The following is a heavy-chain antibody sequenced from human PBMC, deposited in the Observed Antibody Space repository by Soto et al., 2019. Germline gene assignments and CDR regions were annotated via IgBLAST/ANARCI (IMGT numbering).Heavy chain of an antibody. CDR3: ARGVIEVVVAGGIYWFDP. Sequence: PGGSLRLSCAASGFTFSSYSMNWVRQAPGKGLEWVSSISSSSSYIYYADSVKGRFTISRDNAKNSLYLQMNSLRAEDTAVYYCARGVIEVVVAGGIYWFDPWGQGTLVTVSS. V-gene: IGHV3-21*01. J-gene: IGHJ5*02. D-gene: IGHD2-21*01. CDR2: ISSSSSYI. CDR1: GFTFSSYS.